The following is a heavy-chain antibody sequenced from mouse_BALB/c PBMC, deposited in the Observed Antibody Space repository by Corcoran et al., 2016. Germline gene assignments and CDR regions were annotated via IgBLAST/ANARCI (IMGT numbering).Heavy chain of an antibody. CDR3: AREPYSTDY. D-gene: IGHD6-1*01. Sequence: QIQLVQSGPELKKPGKTVKIYCKASGYTFTNYGMNWVKQAPGQGLKWMGGINTYTGEPTYADDFKGRFAFSLETSASTAYLQINNLKNEDTATYFCAREPYSTDYWGQGTSVTVSS. V-gene: IGHV9-3-1*01. CDR2: INTYTGEP. J-gene: IGHJ4*01. CDR1: GYTFTNYG.